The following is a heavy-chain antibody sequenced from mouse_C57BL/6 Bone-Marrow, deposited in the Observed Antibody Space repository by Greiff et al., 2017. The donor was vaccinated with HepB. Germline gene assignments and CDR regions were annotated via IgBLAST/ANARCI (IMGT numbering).Heavy chain of an antibody. D-gene: IGHD1-1*01. CDR2: IYPRSGNT. CDR1: GYTFTSYG. CDR3: ARWGYGSSYWYFDV. J-gene: IGHJ1*03. V-gene: IGHV1-81*01. Sequence: LVESGAELARPGASVKLSCKASGYTFTSYGISWVKQRTGQGLEWIGEIYPRSGNTYYNEKFKGKATLTADKSSSTAYMELRSLTSEDSAVYFCARWGYGSSYWYFDVWGTGTTVTVSS.